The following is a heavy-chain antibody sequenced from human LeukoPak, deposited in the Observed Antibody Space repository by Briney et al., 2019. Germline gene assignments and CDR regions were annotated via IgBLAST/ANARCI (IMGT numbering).Heavy chain of an antibody. CDR2: ISSSSCYI. J-gene: IGHJ5*02. CDR3: VRGYSYGWFDP. V-gene: IGHV3-21*04. D-gene: IGHD5-18*01. CDR1: GFTFSSYS. Sequence: GGSLRLSCAASGFTFSSYSMNWVRQAPGKGLEWVSSISSSSCYIYYADSVKGRFTISRDNSKNTLYLQMNSLRADDTAVYYCVRGYSYGWFDPWGQGTLVTVSS.